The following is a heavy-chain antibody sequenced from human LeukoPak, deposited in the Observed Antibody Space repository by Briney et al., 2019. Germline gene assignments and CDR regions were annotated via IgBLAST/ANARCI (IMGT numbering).Heavy chain of an antibody. V-gene: IGHV5-51*01. Sequence: PGESLKISCQGSGYSFPNYWIAWVRQMPGKGLEWMGIIYPGDSDTRYSPSFQGQVTISADKSISTAYLQWSSLKASDTAMYYCARHVNVGGSYGFHDAFDIWGQGTMVTVSS. CDR3: ARHVNVGGSYGFHDAFDI. CDR1: GYSFPNYW. CDR2: IYPGDSDT. D-gene: IGHD1-26*01. J-gene: IGHJ3*02.